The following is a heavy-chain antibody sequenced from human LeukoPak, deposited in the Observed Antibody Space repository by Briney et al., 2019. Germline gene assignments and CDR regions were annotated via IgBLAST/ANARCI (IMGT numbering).Heavy chain of an antibody. D-gene: IGHD6-19*01. J-gene: IGHJ4*02. CDR2: ISYDGSNK. CDR1: GFIFSSYG. V-gene: IGHV3-30*19. CDR3: ARDSSGWFDY. Sequence: HPGGSLRLSCAASGFIFSSYGMHWVRQAPGKGLEWVAVISYDGSNKYYADSVKGRFTISRDNSKNTLYLQMNSLRAEDTAVYYCARDSSGWFDYWGQGTLVTVSS.